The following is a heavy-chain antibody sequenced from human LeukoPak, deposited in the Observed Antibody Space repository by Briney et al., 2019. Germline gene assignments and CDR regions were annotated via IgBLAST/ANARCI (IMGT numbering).Heavy chain of an antibody. CDR2: ISNTGGFT. Sequence: LPGGSLRLSCVPSGFTFSTYAMSWVRQAPGKGLEWVCSISNTGGFTYHADSMKGRFTISRDNSKNTLFLQMKSLGGDDTAVYYCATGGSMAHEGIHSWGQGTLVIVSS. J-gene: IGHJ4*02. CDR3: ATGGSMAHEGIHS. V-gene: IGHV3-23*01. D-gene: IGHD2/OR15-2a*01. CDR1: GFTFSTYA.